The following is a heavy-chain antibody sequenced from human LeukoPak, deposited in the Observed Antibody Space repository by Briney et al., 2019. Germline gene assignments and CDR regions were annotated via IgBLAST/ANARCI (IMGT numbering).Heavy chain of an antibody. D-gene: IGHD6-13*01. J-gene: IGHJ4*02. V-gene: IGHV3-48*03. CDR2: ISSSGKTI. CDR1: GFTFSSYE. CDR3: ATTSIAAAVPGCFDY. Sequence: PGGSLGLSCEASGFTFSSYEMNWVRQAPGKGLEWVSYISSSGKTIYYADSTKGRFTVSRDNAKNSLYLQMNSPRAEDTAVYYCATTSIAAAVPGCFDYWGQGTLVTVFS.